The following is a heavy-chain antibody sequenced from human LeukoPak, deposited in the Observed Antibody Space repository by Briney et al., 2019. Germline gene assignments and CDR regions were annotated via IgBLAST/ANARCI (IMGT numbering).Heavy chain of an antibody. CDR1: GFTFSSYA. CDR2: ISYDGSNK. CDR3: ARDQSLSDAAGYYGMDV. V-gene: IGHV3-30*04. D-gene: IGHD2-2*01. J-gene: IGHJ6*02. Sequence: PGRSLRLSCAASGFTFSSYAMHWVRQAPGKGLEWVAVISYDGSNKYYADSVKGRFTISRDNSKNTLYLQMNSLRAEDTAVYYCARDQSLSDAAGYYGMDVWGQGTTVTVSS.